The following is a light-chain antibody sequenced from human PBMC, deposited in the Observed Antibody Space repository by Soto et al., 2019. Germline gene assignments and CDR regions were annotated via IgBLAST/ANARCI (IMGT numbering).Light chain of an antibody. V-gene: IGLV2-14*01. J-gene: IGLJ1*01. CDR3: SSYTSRSSLPLYV. CDR1: SSDVGGYNY. Sequence: QSVLTQPASVSGSPGQSITISCTGTSSDVGGYNYVSWYQQHPGKAPKLMIYEVSNRPSGVSNRFSGSKSGNTASLTISGLQAEDEADYYCSSYTSRSSLPLYVFGTGTKVTVL. CDR2: EVS.